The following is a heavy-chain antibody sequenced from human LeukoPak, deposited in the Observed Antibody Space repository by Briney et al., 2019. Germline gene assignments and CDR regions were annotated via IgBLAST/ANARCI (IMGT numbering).Heavy chain of an antibody. J-gene: IGHJ4*02. V-gene: IGHV3-73*01. Sequence: GGSLRLSCAASGSTFSGSAMHWVRQASGKGLEWVGRIRSKANSYATAYAASVKGRFTISRDDSRNTAYLQMNSLKTEDTAVYYCTRGIYGDYLDYWGQGTLVTVSS. CDR1: GSTFSGSA. CDR3: TRGIYGDYLDY. D-gene: IGHD4-17*01. CDR2: IRSKANSYAT.